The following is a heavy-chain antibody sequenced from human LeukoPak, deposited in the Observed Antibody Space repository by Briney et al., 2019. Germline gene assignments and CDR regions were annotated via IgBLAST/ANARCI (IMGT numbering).Heavy chain of an antibody. Sequence: PSETLSLTCTVSGGSISSGDYYWSWIRQPPGKGLEWIGYIYYSGSTYYNPSLKSRVTISVDTSKNQFSLKLSSVTAADTAVYYCARVEVDIVATIKVFDYWGQGTLVTVSS. D-gene: IGHD5-12*01. V-gene: IGHV4-30-4*01. CDR3: ARVEVDIVATIKVFDY. CDR1: GGSISSGDYY. J-gene: IGHJ4*02. CDR2: IYYSGST.